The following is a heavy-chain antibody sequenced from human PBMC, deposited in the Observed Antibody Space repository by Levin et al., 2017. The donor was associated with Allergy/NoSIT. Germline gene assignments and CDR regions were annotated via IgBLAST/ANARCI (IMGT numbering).Heavy chain of an antibody. CDR1: GASINSGSYH. CDR3: VRDRGGATTDY. CDR2: IYNGGGS. V-gene: IGHV4-39*07. J-gene: IGHJ4*02. D-gene: IGHD1-26*01. Sequence: GSLRLSCTVSGASINSGSYHWGWLRQPPGMGLVWVGNIYNGGGSSDNPSLQSGLTISLDTSKNPFSLGLSSVTSADTAVYYCVRDRGGATTDYWGQGTLVTVSS.